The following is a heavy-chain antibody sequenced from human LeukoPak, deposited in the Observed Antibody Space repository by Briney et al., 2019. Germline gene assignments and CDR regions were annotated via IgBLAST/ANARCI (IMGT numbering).Heavy chain of an antibody. V-gene: IGHV1-2*02. J-gene: IGHJ5*02. CDR3: ARAGERSWFDP. Sequence: ASVKVSCKASGYSFTDKYMHWVRQAPGQGLEWMGWINPNSGGTNYAQKFQGRVTMTTDTSMSTAYMELSRLTSDDTAVYYCARAGERSWFDPWGQGTLVTVSS. CDR2: INPNSGGT. CDR1: GYSFTDKY.